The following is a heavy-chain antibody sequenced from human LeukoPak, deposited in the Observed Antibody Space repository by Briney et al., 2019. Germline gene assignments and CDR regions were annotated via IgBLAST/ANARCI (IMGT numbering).Heavy chain of an antibody. CDR3: AKDAGAVAGTVLGY. V-gene: IGHV3-23*01. Sequence: PGGSLRLSCAASGFTFSNYWMSWVRQAPGKGLEWVSAISGSGGSTYYADSVKGRLTISRDNSKNTLYLQMNSLRAEDTAVYYCAKDAGAVAGTVLGYWGQGTLVTVSS. CDR1: GFTFSNYW. D-gene: IGHD6-19*01. J-gene: IGHJ4*02. CDR2: ISGSGGST.